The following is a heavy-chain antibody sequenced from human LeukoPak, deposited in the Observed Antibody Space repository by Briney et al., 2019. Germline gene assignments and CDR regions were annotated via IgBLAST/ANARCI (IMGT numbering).Heavy chain of an antibody. CDR2: INNVASHI. CDR3: ATRSSRDY. V-gene: IGHV3-21*01. Sequence: GGSLRLSCAASGFSISSSAMNWVRQAPGKGLEWVSSINNVASHIYYAGSVRGRFTISRDNSKNTLYLQMNSLRAEDTAVYYCATRSSRDYWGQGTLVTVSS. D-gene: IGHD6-19*01. CDR1: GFSISSSA. J-gene: IGHJ4*02.